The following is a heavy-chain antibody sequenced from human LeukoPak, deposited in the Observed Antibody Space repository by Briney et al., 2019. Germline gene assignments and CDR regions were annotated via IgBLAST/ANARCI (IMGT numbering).Heavy chain of an antibody. Sequence: SETPSLTCTVSGGSISSYFWSWIRQPPGKGLEWIGYISYSGSTNYNPSLKSRVTISVDTSENQFSLQLSSVTAADTAVYYCARHASSGWYDYWGQGTLVTVSS. J-gene: IGHJ4*02. V-gene: IGHV4-59*08. CDR3: ARHASSGWYDY. CDR2: ISYSGST. D-gene: IGHD6-19*01. CDR1: GGSISSYF.